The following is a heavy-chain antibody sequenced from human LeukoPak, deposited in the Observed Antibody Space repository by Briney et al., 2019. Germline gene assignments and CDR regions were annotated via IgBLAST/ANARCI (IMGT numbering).Heavy chain of an antibody. CDR3: ARARSRTRPDAFDI. J-gene: IGHJ3*02. Sequence: ASVKVSCKASGYTFTSYAMHWVRQAPGQRLEWMGWINAGNGNTKYSQKFQGRVTITRDTSASTAYMELSSLRSEDTAVYYCARARSRTRPDAFDIWGQGTMVTVSS. D-gene: IGHD1/OR15-1a*01. CDR2: INAGNGNT. V-gene: IGHV1-3*01. CDR1: GYTFTSYA.